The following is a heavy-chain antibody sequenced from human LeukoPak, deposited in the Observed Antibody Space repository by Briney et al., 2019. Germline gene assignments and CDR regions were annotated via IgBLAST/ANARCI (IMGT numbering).Heavy chain of an antibody. Sequence: GGSLRLSCAASGFTFSSYAMHWVRQAPGKGLEWVAVISYDGSNKYYADSVKGRFTISRDNSKNTLYLQMNSLRAEDTAVYYCARSYGNSPLYYFDYWGQGTLVTVSS. CDR1: GFTFSSYA. V-gene: IGHV3-30-3*01. CDR3: ARSYGNSPLYYFDY. CDR2: ISYDGSNK. D-gene: IGHD4-11*01. J-gene: IGHJ4*02.